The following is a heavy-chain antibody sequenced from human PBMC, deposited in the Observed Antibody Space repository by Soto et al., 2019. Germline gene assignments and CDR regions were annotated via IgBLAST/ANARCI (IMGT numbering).Heavy chain of an antibody. Sequence: EVQLVQSGAEVKKPGESLRISCKGSGYSFTSYWISWVRQMPGKGLEWMGRIDPSDSYTNFSTSFQGHDTISADKSISAAYLQWSSLKDSDTAMYYCARPNGGFGSGSYRFDPCGQGTIVTVSS. CDR3: ARPNGGFGSGSYRFDP. CDR1: GYSFTSYW. J-gene: IGHJ5*02. V-gene: IGHV5-10-1*01. CDR2: IDPSDSYT. D-gene: IGHD3-10*01.